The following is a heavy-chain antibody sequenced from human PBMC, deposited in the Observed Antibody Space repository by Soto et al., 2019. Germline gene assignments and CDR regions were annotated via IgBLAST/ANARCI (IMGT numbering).Heavy chain of an antibody. J-gene: IGHJ4*02. D-gene: IGHD5-18*01. CDR2: ISYDGSNN. V-gene: IGHV3-30*18. Sequence: LRLSCAASGFTFSSYGMYWVRQAPGKGLEWVAAISYDGSNNYHADSVKGRFTISRDNSKNTLYLQLNSLRTEDTAVYYCAKDIVKYTYGACDYWGQGVLVTVSS. CDR3: AKDIVKYTYGACDY. CDR1: GFTFSSYG.